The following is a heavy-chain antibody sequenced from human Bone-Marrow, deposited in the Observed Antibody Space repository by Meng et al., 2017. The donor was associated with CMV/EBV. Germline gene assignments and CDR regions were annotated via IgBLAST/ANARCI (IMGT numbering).Heavy chain of an antibody. V-gene: IGHV1-18*01. Sequence: ASVKVSCKASGYTFTSYGISWVRQAPGQGLEWMGWISAYNGKTNYAQKLQGRVTMTTDTSTSTAYMELRSLRSDDTAVYYCARVYARGAWVGYYDSSGPFDIWGQGTMVTVSS. J-gene: IGHJ3*02. D-gene: IGHD3-22*01. CDR2: ISAYNGKT. CDR1: GYTFTSYG. CDR3: ARVYARGAWVGYYDSSGPFDI.